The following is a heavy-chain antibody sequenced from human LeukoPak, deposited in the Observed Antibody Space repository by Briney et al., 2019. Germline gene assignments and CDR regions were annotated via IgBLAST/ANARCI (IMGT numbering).Heavy chain of an antibody. Sequence: ASVKVSCKASGYTFTGYYMHWVRQAPGQGLEWMGWINPNSGGTNYAQKFQGRVTMTRDTSISTAYMELSRLRSDDTAVYYCARPGATTGYSSGWYSYWGQGTLVTVSS. D-gene: IGHD6-19*01. CDR3: ARPGATTGYSSGWYSY. V-gene: IGHV1-2*02. J-gene: IGHJ4*02. CDR2: INPNSGGT. CDR1: GYTFTGYY.